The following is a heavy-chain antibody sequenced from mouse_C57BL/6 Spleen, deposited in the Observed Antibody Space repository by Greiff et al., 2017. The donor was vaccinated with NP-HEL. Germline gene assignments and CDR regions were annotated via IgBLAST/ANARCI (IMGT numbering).Heavy chain of an antibody. CDR1: GYTFTSYW. Sequence: QVQLQQPGAELVRPGSSVKLSCKASGYTFTSYWMHWVKQRPIQGLEWIGNIDPSDSETHYNQKFKDKATLTVDKSSSTAYMQLSSLTSEDSAVYYCARSDSSGYVGYWGQGTTLTVSS. D-gene: IGHD3-2*02. CDR3: ARSDSSGYVGY. CDR2: IDPSDSET. J-gene: IGHJ2*01. V-gene: IGHV1-52*01.